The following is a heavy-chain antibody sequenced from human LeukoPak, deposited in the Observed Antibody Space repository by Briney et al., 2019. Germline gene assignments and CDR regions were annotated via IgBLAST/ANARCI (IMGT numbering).Heavy chain of an antibody. CDR2: IYYSGST. D-gene: IGHD1-26*01. CDR1: GGSISSYY. Sequence: PSETLSLTCTVSGGSISSYYWSWIRQPPGKGLEWIGYIYYSGSTNYNPSLKSRVTISVDTSKNQFSLKLSSVTAADTAVYYCAREGYSGSYLYFDYWGQETLVTVSS. CDR3: AREGYSGSYLYFDY. J-gene: IGHJ4*02. V-gene: IGHV4-59*01.